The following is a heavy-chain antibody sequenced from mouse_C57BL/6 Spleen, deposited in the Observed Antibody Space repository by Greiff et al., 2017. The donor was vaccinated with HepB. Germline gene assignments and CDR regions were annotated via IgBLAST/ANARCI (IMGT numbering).Heavy chain of an antibody. Sequence: DVQLQESGPGMVKPSQSLSLTCTVTGYSITSGYDWHWIRHFPGNKLEWMGYISYSGSTNYNPSLKSRISITHDTSKNHFFLKLNSVTTEDTATYYCARGYYGSSEFAYWGQGTLVTVSA. V-gene: IGHV3-1*01. J-gene: IGHJ3*01. CDR2: ISYSGST. CDR3: ARGYYGSSEFAY. CDR1: GYSITSGYD. D-gene: IGHD1-1*01.